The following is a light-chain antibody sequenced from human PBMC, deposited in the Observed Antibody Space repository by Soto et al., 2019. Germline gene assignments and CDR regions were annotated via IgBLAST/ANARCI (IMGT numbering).Light chain of an antibody. Sequence: EIVLTQSPATLSLSPGERATLSCRASQSVSSYLAWYQQKPGQAPRLLIYDASTRATGIPARFSGSGSGTDFTLTSSRLEPEDFAVYYCQQRSNWPSTFGGGTKVEIK. CDR3: QQRSNWPST. CDR2: DAS. J-gene: IGKJ4*01. CDR1: QSVSSY. V-gene: IGKV3-11*01.